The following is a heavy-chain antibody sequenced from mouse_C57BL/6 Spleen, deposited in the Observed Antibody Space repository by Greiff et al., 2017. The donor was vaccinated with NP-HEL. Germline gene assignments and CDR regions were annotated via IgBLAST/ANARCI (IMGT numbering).Heavy chain of an antibody. CDR1: GFTFSSYA. CDR2: ISDGGSYT. J-gene: IGHJ1*03. Sequence: EVQLVESGGGLVKPGGSLKLSCAASGFTFSSYAMSWVRQTPEKRLEWVATISDGGSYTYYPDNVKGRFTISRDNDKNNLYLQMSHLKSEATAMYYCARDGGTSWYFDVWGTVTTVTVSS. D-gene: IGHD3-3*01. V-gene: IGHV5-4*01. CDR3: ARDGGTSWYFDV.